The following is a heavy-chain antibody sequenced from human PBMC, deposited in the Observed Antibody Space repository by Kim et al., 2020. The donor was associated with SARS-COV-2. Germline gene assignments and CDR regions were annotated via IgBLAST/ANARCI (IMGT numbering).Heavy chain of an antibody. V-gene: IGHV1-8*01. Sequence: SGNTGYAQRFQGRVTMTRDTSMSTAYMELSSLRSEDTAVYYCARGKYFDYWGQGTLATVSS. CDR3: ARGKYFDY. J-gene: IGHJ4*02. CDR2: SGNT.